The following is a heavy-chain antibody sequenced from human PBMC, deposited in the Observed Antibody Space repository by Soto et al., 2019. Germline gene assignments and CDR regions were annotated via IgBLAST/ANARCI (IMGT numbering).Heavy chain of an antibody. CDR3: AIAAYCSGATCYSGHNWFDP. CDR1: GYTLTELS. Sequence: ASVKVSCKVSGYTLTELSMHWVRQAPGKGLEWMGGFDPEDGETIYAQKFQGRVTMTEDTSTDTAYMELSSLRSEDTAIYYCAIAAYCSGATCYSGHNWFDPWGQGTQVTVSP. CDR2: FDPEDGET. J-gene: IGHJ5*02. V-gene: IGHV1-24*01. D-gene: IGHD2-2*01.